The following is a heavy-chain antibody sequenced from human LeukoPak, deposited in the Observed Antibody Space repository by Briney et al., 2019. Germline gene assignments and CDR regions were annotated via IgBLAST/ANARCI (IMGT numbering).Heavy chain of an antibody. CDR3: ARGLRSTMAVGYSQH. J-gene: IGHJ1*01. V-gene: IGHV3-30-3*01. Sequence: GGSLRLSCAASGFTFSSYWMSWVRQAPGKGLEWVAVISYDGSNKYYADSVKGRFTISRDNSKNTLYLQMNSLRAEDTAVYYCARGLRSTMAVGYSQHWGQGTLVTVSS. D-gene: IGHD3-10*01. CDR1: GFTFSSYW. CDR2: ISYDGSNK.